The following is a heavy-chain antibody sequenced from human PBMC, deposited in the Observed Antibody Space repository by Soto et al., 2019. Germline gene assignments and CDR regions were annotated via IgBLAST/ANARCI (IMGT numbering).Heavy chain of an antibody. V-gene: IGHV3-64*01. CDR3: ARRIPFGYGMDV. D-gene: IGHD2-21*01. CDR2: ITSSGFNT. Sequence: EVQLVESGGGLVQPGGSLRLSCAASGFTFSSYAMHWVRQAPGKGLEYVSAITSSGFNTDYASSVKGRFTISRDNSKNTLYLQMGGLRAEDMAVYYCARRIPFGYGMDVWGQGTTVTVSS. J-gene: IGHJ6*02. CDR1: GFTFSSYA.